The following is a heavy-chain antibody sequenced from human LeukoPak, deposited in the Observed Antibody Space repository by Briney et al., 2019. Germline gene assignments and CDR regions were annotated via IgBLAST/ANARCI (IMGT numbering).Heavy chain of an antibody. CDR1: GYTFTSYG. D-gene: IGHD4-23*01. J-gene: IGHJ6*02. Sequence: ASVKVSCKASGYTFTSYGISWVRQAPGQGPEWMGWISAYNGNTNYAQNLQGRVTMTTDTTTSTAYMELRSLRSDDTAVYFCARACTVAYYSYGMDVWGQGTTVTVSS. CDR2: ISAYNGNT. V-gene: IGHV1-18*01. CDR3: ARACTVAYYSYGMDV.